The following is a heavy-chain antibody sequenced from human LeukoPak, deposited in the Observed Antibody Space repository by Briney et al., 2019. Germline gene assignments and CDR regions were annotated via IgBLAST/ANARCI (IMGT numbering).Heavy chain of an antibody. CDR2: IIPIFRTS. Sequence: GSSVKVSCKTSGGTFNSYGFNWVRQAPGQGLEWMGGIIPIFRTSNYAQKFQGRVTITTDGSSTTAYMEMSNLRFDDTAVYYCARALVQPPGAFDIWGQGTMVTVSS. CDR1: GGTFNSYG. CDR3: ARALVQPPGAFDI. J-gene: IGHJ3*02. D-gene: IGHD1-26*01. V-gene: IGHV1-69*05.